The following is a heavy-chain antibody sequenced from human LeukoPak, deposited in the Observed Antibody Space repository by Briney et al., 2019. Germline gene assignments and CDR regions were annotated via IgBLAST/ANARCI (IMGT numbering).Heavy chain of an antibody. D-gene: IGHD6-19*01. Sequence: HPGGSLRLSCAASGFTFSSYAMHWVRQALGKGLEWVAVISYDGSNKYYADSVKGRFTISRDNSKNTLYLQMNSLRAEDTAVYYCARVTDTSSGWYYGMDVWGQGTTVTVSS. V-gene: IGHV3-30-3*01. CDR2: ISYDGSNK. J-gene: IGHJ6*02. CDR3: ARVTDTSSGWYYGMDV. CDR1: GFTFSSYA.